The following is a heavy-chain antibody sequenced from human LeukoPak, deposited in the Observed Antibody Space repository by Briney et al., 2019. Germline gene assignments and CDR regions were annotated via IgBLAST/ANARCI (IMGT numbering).Heavy chain of an antibody. D-gene: IGHD5-18*01. J-gene: IGHJ4*02. Sequence: SETPSLTCTVSGGSISSSSYYWGWIRQPPGKGLEWIGSIYYSGSTYYNPSLKSRVTISVDTSKNQFSLKLSSVTAADTAVYYCARESLQSATALGFYWGQGTLVTVSS. CDR3: ARESLQSATALGFY. V-gene: IGHV4-39*07. CDR1: GGSISSSSYY. CDR2: IYYSGST.